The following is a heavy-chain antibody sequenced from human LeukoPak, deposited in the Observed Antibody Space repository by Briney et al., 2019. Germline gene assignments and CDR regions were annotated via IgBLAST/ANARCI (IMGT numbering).Heavy chain of an antibody. CDR2: IHPNSGGT. D-gene: IGHD6-19*01. CDR1: GYTFTGYY. V-gene: IGHV1-2*02. CDR3: ARWGWLVPKGDY. J-gene: IGHJ4*02. Sequence: ASVNVSCKASGYTFTGYYMHWVRQAPGQGLEWMGWIHPNSGGTDYAQKFQGRVTITSDTSISTAYMELSKLRSDDTAVYYCARWGWLVPKGDYWGQGTLVTVSS.